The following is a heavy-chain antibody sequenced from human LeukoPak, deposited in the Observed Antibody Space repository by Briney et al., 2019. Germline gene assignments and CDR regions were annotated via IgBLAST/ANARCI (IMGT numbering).Heavy chain of an antibody. J-gene: IGHJ6*03. CDR2: ISHRGRT. D-gene: IGHD3-10*01. Sequence: SETLSLTCALYGGSLSDYYWSWIRQSPRKGLEWIGEISHRGRTYYNLSLKSRVTISIDTSKNQFSLKVNSVRAADTAVYYCARDPGRLWFGESPSHYYYMEVWGKGTTVTVSS. CDR3: ARDPGRLWFGESPSHYYYMEV. CDR1: GGSLSDYY. V-gene: IGHV4-34*01.